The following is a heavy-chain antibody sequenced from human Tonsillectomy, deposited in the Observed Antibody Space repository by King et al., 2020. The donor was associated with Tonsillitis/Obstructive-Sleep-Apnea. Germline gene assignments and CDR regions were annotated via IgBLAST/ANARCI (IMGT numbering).Heavy chain of an antibody. V-gene: IGHV3-43*02. CDR2: ISGDGGST. CDR1: GFTFDDYA. D-gene: IGHD3-22*01. CDR3: AKDATYDSSGYYSDY. J-gene: IGHJ4*02. Sequence: DVQLVESGGGVVQPGGSLRLSCAASGFTFDDYAMHWVRQAPGKGLEWASLISGDGGSTYYADSVKGRFTISRDNSKNSLYLQMNSLRTEDTALYYCAKDATYDSSGYYSDYWGQGTLVTVSS.